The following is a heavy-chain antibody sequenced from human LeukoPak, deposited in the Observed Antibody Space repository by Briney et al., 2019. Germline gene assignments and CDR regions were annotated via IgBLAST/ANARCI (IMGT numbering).Heavy chain of an antibody. V-gene: IGHV4-30-4*08. D-gene: IGHD2-15*01. CDR3: ARAYCSGNTCYGLDY. CDR1: GASISSADFF. Sequence: PSETLSLTCAVSGASISSADFFWSWIRQPPGKGPEWIGYTHYSGRTYYNPSLRSRLTISADTSKNQFSPRLSSVTAADTAVYYCARAYCSGNTCYGLDYWGQGTLVTVSS. J-gene: IGHJ4*02. CDR2: THYSGRT.